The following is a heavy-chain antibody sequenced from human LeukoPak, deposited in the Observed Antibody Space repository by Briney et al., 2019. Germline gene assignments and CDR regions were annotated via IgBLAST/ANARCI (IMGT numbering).Heavy chain of an antibody. J-gene: IGHJ4*02. CDR2: IYYSGST. V-gene: IGHV4-31*03. D-gene: IGHD3-22*01. Sequence: SGTLSLTCTVSGGSISSGGYYWSWIRQHPGKGLEWIGYIYYSGSTYYNPSLKSRVTISVDTSKNQFSLKLSSVTAADTAVYYCAREGRYDSSGYLFWGQGTLITVSS. CDR3: AREGRYDSSGYLF. CDR1: GGSISSGGYY.